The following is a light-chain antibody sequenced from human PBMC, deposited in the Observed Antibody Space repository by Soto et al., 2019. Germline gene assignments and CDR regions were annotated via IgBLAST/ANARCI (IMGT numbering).Light chain of an antibody. V-gene: IGLV2-8*01. CDR2: EVS. CDR1: SSDVGDYNY. Sequence: QSVLTQPPSASGSPGQSVTISCTGTSSDVGDYNYVSWFQQHPGKAPKLIISEVSKRPSGVPDRFSGSKSGNTASLTVSGLQAEDEADYYCSSYAASNILLFGGGIQLTVL. CDR3: SSYAASNILL. J-gene: IGLJ3*02.